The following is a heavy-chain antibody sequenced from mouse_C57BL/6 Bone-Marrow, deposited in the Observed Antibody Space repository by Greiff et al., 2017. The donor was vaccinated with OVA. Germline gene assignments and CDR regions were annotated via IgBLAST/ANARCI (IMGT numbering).Heavy chain of an antibody. D-gene: IGHD2-4*01. CDR1: GYTFTSYD. Sequence: QVQLKESGPELVKPGASVKLSCKASGYTFTSYDINWVKQRPGQGLEWIGWIYPRDGSTKYNEKFKGKATLTVDTSSSTAYMELHSLTSEDSAVYFCANYDYGGFDYWGQGTTLTVSS. J-gene: IGHJ2*01. CDR3: ANYDYGGFDY. CDR2: IYPRDGST. V-gene: IGHV1-85*01.